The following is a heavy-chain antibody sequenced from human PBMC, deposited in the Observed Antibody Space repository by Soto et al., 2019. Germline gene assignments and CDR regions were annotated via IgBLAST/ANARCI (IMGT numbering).Heavy chain of an antibody. CDR1: GFTFSSYG. CDR2: ISYDGSNK. D-gene: IGHD5-12*01. J-gene: IGHJ4*02. CDR3: AKDQDIVATGFDY. V-gene: IGHV3-30*18. Sequence: PGGSLRLSCAASGFTFSSYGMHWVRQAPGKGLEWVAVISYDGSNKYYADSVKGRFTISRDNSKNTLYLQMNSLRAEDTAVYYCAKDQDIVATGFDYWGMGTLVTVSS.